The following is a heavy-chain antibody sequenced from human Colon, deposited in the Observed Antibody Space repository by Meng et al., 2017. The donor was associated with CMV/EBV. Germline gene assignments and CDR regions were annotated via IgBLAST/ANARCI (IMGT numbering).Heavy chain of an antibody. V-gene: IGHV3-30*02. CDR3: AKGHTYCSTGNCYPDY. D-gene: IGHD2-8*01. J-gene: IGHJ4*02. CDR2: IRYDGTKK. CDR1: GFTFTTFW. Sequence: GESLKISCAASGFTFTTFWMTWVRQAPGKGLEWVAFIRYDGTKKYYVDSVKGRFTISRDNSKNTLSLEMNSLRPDDTAVYYCAKGHTYCSTGNCYPDYWGQGTLVTVSS.